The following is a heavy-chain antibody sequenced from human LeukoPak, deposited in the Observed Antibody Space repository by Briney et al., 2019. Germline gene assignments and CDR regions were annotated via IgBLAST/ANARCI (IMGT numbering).Heavy chain of an antibody. D-gene: IGHD6-19*01. CDR3: AGIAVAGTP. J-gene: IGHJ5*02. V-gene: IGHV4-39*07. CDR1: GGSISSSSYY. CDR2: IYYSGST. Sequence: SETLSLTCTVSGGSISSSSYYGGWIRQPPGKGLEWIGSIYYSGSTYYNPSLKSRVTISVDTSKNQFSLKLSSVTAADTAVYYCAGIAVAGTPWGQGTLVTVSS.